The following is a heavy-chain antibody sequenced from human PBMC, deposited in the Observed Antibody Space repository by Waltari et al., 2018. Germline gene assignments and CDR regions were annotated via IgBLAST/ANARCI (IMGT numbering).Heavy chain of an antibody. V-gene: IGHV4-39*01. J-gene: IGHJ4*02. D-gene: IGHD1-26*01. CDR3: GRKGGGGGIGGCEY. Sequence: LPLPDSGPGLVQPSSTLSLTSPVSACSIRSSSYYWGWILHPPGTGLEWIGSIYSSGRTNRKQYRKRRVNRAVETEKKQVGRKVSSGTGGDTDGYDGGRKGGGGGIGGCEYWGQGNMVTVS. CDR2: IYSSGRT. CDR1: ACSIRSSSYY.